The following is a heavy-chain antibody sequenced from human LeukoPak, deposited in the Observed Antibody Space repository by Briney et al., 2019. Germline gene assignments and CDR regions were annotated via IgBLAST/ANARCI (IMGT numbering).Heavy chain of an antibody. CDR2: IYYSGST. CDR1: GGSISSYY. V-gene: IGHV4-59*12. Sequence: SETLSLTCTVSGGSISSYYWSWIRQPPGKGLEWIGYIYYSGSTNYNPSLKSRVTMSVDMSKNQFSLRLRSVTAADTAVYYCARDVVAARGSFDYWGQGTLVTVSS. D-gene: IGHD2-2*01. J-gene: IGHJ4*02. CDR3: ARDVVAARGSFDY.